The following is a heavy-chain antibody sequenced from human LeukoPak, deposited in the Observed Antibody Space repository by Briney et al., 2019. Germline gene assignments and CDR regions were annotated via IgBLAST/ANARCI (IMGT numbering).Heavy chain of an antibody. J-gene: IGHJ6*03. Sequence: ASVKVSCKASGYTFTSYDINWVRQATGQGLECMGWMNPNSGNTGYAQKFQGRVTITRNTSISTAYMELSSLRSEDTAVYYCARAEWYSSSWYYRSYYYYYMAVWGKGTTVTVSS. CDR1: GYTFTSYD. D-gene: IGHD6-13*01. V-gene: IGHV1-8*03. CDR2: MNPNSGNT. CDR3: ARAEWYSSSWYYRSYYYYYMAV.